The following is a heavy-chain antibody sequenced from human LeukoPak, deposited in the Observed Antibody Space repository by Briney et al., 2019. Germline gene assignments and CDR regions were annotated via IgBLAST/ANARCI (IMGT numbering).Heavy chain of an antibody. CDR3: ARTVLRFLEWLFYFDY. J-gene: IGHJ4*02. CDR1: GGTFSSYA. D-gene: IGHD3-3*01. Sequence: SVKVSCKASGGTFSSYAISWVRLAPGQGLEWMGGIIPIFGTANYAQKFQGRVTITADESTSTAYMELSSLRSEDTAVYYCARTVLRFLEWLFYFDYWGQGTLVTVSS. CDR2: IIPIFGTA. V-gene: IGHV1-69*13.